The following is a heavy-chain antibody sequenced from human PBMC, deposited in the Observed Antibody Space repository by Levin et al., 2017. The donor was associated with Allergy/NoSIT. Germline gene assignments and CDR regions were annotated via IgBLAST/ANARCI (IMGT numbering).Heavy chain of an antibody. D-gene: IGHD6-13*01. V-gene: IGHV2-5*02. CDR1: GFSLSTSGVG. J-gene: IGHJ5*02. CDR3: AHSHIWPNDGSWYWFDP. CDR2: IYWDDDK. Sequence: GSGPTLVKPTQTLTLTCTFSGFSLSTSGVGVGWIRQPPGKALEWLALIYWDDDKRYSPSLKSRLTITKDTSKNQVVLTMTNMDPVDTATYYCAHSHIWPNDGSWYWFDPWGQGTLVTVSS.